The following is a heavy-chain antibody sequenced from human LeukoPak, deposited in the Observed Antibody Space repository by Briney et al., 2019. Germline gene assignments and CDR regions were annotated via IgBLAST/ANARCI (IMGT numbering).Heavy chain of an antibody. CDR3: ARDGPRSLAFDI. J-gene: IGHJ3*02. D-gene: IGHD3-10*01. Sequence: SETLSLTCTVSGGSISSYYWSWIRQPPGKGLEWIGYIYYSGSTNYNPSLKSRVTISVDTSKNQFSLKLSSVTAADTAVYYCARDGPRSLAFDIWGQGTMVTVSS. CDR2: IYYSGST. CDR1: GGSISSYY. V-gene: IGHV4-59*01.